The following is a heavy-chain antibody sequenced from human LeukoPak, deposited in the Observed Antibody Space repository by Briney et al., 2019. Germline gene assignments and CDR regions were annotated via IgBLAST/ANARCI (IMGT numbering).Heavy chain of an antibody. J-gene: IGHJ4*02. CDR2: IIPIFGTA. CDR1: GGTFGSYA. D-gene: IGHD6-19*01. Sequence: SVKVSCKASGGTFGSYAISWVRQAPGQGLEWMGRIIPIFGTANYAQKFQGRVTITTDESTSAAYMELSSLRSEDTAVYYCARGSSASSGWYFPHFDYWGQGTLVTVSS. CDR3: ARGSSASSGWYFPHFDY. V-gene: IGHV1-69*05.